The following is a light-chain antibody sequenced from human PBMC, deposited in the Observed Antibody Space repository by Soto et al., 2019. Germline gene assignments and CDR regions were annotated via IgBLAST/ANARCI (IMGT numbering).Light chain of an antibody. Sequence: IVMTQSPATLSLSPLEITTLSCMASQSVGNNLAWYQQKPGQAPRLLIYGAYTRAAGIPARFSGSGSGTDFTLTISRLEPGDFAVYYCQQYGDSPRSFGQGTKVDIK. V-gene: IGKV3-15*01. CDR2: GAY. J-gene: IGKJ1*01. CDR1: QSVGNN. CDR3: QQYGDSPRS.